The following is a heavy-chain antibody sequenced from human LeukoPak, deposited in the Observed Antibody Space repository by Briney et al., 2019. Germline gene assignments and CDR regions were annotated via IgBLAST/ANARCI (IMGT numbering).Heavy chain of an antibody. V-gene: IGHV4-59*01. CDR1: GGSISSYY. CDR3: ATTSRHFLSGFDY. CDR2: IYYSGST. D-gene: IGHD3-3*02. Sequence: SETLSLTCTVSGGSISSYYWSWIRQPPGKGLEWIGYIYYSGSTNYNPSLKSRVTITVDTSKNQFSLRLSSVTAADTAVYYCATTSRHFLSGFDYWGQGTLVTVSS. J-gene: IGHJ4*02.